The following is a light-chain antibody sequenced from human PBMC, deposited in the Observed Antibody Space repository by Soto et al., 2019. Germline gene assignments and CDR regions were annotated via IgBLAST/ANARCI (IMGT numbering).Light chain of an antibody. CDR2: EVS. V-gene: IGLV2-14*01. J-gene: IGLJ3*02. Sequence: SALTQPASVSGSPGQSITISCTGTSSDVGGYNYVSWYQQHPGKAPKLMIYEVSNRPSGVSNRFSGSKSGNTASLTISGLQAEDEADYYCSSYTSSSTLGRVFGGGTKVTVL. CDR1: SSDVGGYNY. CDR3: SSYTSSSTLGRV.